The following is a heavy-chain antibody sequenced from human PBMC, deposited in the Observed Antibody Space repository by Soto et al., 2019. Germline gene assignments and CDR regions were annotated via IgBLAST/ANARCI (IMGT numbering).Heavy chain of an antibody. CDR3: ARVKGIRNWNYVYYYYGMDV. CDR2: ISAYNGNT. Sequence: ASVKVSCKASGYTFTSYGISWVRQAPGQGLEWMGWISAYNGNTNYAQKLQGRVTMTTDTSTSTAYMELRSLRSDDTAVYYCARVKGIRNWNYVYYYYGMDVWGQATTVTVS. D-gene: IGHD1-7*01. V-gene: IGHV1-18*04. J-gene: IGHJ6*02. CDR1: GYTFTSYG.